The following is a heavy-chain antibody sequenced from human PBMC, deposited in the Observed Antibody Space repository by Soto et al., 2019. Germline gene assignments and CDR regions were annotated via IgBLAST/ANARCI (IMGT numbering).Heavy chain of an antibody. Sequence: QVQLVESGGGVVQPGRSLRLSCAASGFTFSSYGMHWVRQAPGKGLEWVAVISYDGSNKYYADSVKGRFTISRDNSKNTLYLQMNSLRAEDTAVYYCAKDEDYYGSGRKGMGVCGQGTTVTVSS. V-gene: IGHV3-30*18. CDR1: GFTFSSYG. J-gene: IGHJ6*02. D-gene: IGHD3-10*01. CDR2: ISYDGSNK. CDR3: AKDEDYYGSGRKGMGV.